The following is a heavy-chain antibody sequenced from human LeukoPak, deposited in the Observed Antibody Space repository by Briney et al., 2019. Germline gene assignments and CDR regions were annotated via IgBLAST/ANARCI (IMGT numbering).Heavy chain of an antibody. CDR1: RYTFTRYG. CDR3: ARDLDIVVVAAALRHYCLSV. Sequence: ASVNASCKASRYTFTRYGISWVSQAAGQGLEWMGWISPFNGNTSYAQKVQGRVTMTTDTSTGTVYMELRSLRSDDTAVYYCARDLDIVVVAAALRHYCLSVWGQESTV. V-gene: IGHV1-18*01. CDR2: ISPFNGNT. J-gene: IGHJ6*01. D-gene: IGHD2-15*01.